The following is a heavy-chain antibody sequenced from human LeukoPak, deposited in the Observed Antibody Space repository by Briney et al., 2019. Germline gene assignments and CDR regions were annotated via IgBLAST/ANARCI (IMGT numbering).Heavy chain of an antibody. V-gene: IGHV4-38-2*01. Sequence: SETLSLTCEVSGYSLSSGYFWGGIRQPPGKGLDWIWNIYHSGAQYSNSFFKVRVTISVDTSKNQASLNMPSVTDPDTAVYCCEKVGGITIFGGDSITPNYYMDVWGKGTTVIVSS. CDR1: GYSLSSGYF. J-gene: IGHJ6*03. CDR3: EKVGGITIFGGDSITPNYYMDV. D-gene: IGHD3-3*01. CDR2: IYHSGAQ.